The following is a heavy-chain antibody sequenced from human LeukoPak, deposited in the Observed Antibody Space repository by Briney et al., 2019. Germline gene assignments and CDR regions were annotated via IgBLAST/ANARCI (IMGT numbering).Heavy chain of an antibody. CDR3: ARGQWQIDY. Sequence: SETLSLTCTVSGVSISHYYWTWIRQPAGGGLEWIGRIDTSGSTNYNPSLESRVTMPSDTSNNQFSLNLMSVAAADTAVYYCARGQWQIDYWGQGVLVTVSP. D-gene: IGHD6-19*01. V-gene: IGHV4-4*07. CDR2: IDTSGST. J-gene: IGHJ4*02. CDR1: GVSISHYY.